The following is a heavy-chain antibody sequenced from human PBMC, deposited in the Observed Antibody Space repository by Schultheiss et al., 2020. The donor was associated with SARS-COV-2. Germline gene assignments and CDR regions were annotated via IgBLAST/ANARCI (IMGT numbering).Heavy chain of an antibody. CDR1: GFTFSSYG. D-gene: IGHD4-23*01. V-gene: IGHV3-30*18. CDR3: AKVGNYGGNSV. Sequence: GESLKISCAASGFTFSSYGMHWVRQAPGKGLEWVAVISYDGSNKYYADSVKGRFTISRDNSKNTLYLQMNSLRAEDTAVYYCAKVGNYGGNSVWGQGTLVTVSS. J-gene: IGHJ4*02. CDR2: ISYDGSNK.